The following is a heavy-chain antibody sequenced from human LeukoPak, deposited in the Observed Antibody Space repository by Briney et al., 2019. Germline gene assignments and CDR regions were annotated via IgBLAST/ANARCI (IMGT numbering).Heavy chain of an antibody. CDR1: GASISSSGQN. V-gene: IGHV4-39*07. D-gene: IGHD4-17*01. J-gene: IGHJ4*02. Sequence: LATLTLTCSVSGASISSSGQNWVCIGPSQEKGLDWIGSIYSNGNTYYNPSVKSRVTISVDTSKNQFSLKLTSVTAAETAVYYCARSATVTTGYFDYWGQGALVTVSS. CDR3: ARSATVTTGYFDY. CDR2: IYSNGNT.